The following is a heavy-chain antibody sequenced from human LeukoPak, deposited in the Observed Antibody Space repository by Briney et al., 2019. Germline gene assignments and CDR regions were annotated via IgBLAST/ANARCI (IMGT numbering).Heavy chain of an antibody. D-gene: IGHD2-2*01. CDR3: ASSGGFSQTAYIVVVPAATGGAFDI. J-gene: IGHJ3*02. V-gene: IGHV1-69*13. CDR2: IIPIFGTA. Sequence: SVKVSCKASGGTFSSYAISWVRQAPGQGLEWMGGIIPIFGTAHYAQKFQGRVTINADESTSTAYMELSSLRSEDTAVYYCASSGGFSQTAYIVVVPAATGGAFDIWGQGTMVTVSS. CDR1: GGTFSSYA.